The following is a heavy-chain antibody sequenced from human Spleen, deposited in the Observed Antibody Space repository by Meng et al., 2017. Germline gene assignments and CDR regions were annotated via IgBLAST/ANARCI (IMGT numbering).Heavy chain of an antibody. D-gene: IGHD4-11*01. J-gene: IGHJ4*02. Sequence: QVPLQQWGAGLLKPSETLSLTCVGSGGSVSDYYWSWIRQPPGKGLEWIGEINHSGSTNYNPSLESRATISVDTSQNNLSLKLSSVTAADSAVYYCARGPTTMAHDFDYWGQGTLVTVSS. CDR3: ARGPTTMAHDFDY. CDR1: GGSVSDYY. CDR2: INHSGST. V-gene: IGHV4-34*01.